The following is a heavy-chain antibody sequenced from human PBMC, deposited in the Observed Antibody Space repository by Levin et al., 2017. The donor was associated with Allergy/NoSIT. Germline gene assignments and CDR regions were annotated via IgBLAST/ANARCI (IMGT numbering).Heavy chain of an antibody. D-gene: IGHD4-17*01. J-gene: IGHJ6*02. CDR2: MNPNSGNT. CDR3: ARYRPYYGDYIYYYYGMDV. CDR1: GYTFTSYD. V-gene: IGHV1-8*01. Sequence: GESLKISCKASGYTFTSYDINWVRQATGQGLEWMGWMNPNSGNTGYAQKFQGRVTMTRYTSISTAYMELSSLRSEDTAVYYCARYRPYYGDYIYYYYGMDVWGQGTTVTVSS.